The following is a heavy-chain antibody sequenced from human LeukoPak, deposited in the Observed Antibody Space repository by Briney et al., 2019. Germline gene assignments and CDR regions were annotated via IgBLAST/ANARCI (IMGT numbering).Heavy chain of an antibody. V-gene: IGHV3-21*01. J-gene: IGHJ4*02. CDR2: ISSSSYI. Sequence: PGGSLRLSCAASGFTFSSYSMNWVRQAPGKGLEWVPSISSSSYIYYADSVKGRFTISRDNAKNSLYLQMNSLRAEDTAVYYCASQRGPVTASLDYWGQGTLVTVSS. D-gene: IGHD2-21*02. CDR3: ASQRGPVTASLDY. CDR1: GFTFSSYS.